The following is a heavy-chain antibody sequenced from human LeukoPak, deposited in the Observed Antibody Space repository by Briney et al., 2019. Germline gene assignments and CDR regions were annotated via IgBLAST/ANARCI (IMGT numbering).Heavy chain of an antibody. Sequence: GASVKVSCKASGYTFTSYAMHWVRQTPGQRLEWMGWINAGNGNTKYSQKFQGRVTITRDTSASTAYMELSSLRSEDTAVYYCAREDIAVAADYWGQGTLVTVSS. CDR1: GYTFTSYA. CDR2: INAGNGNT. D-gene: IGHD6-19*01. V-gene: IGHV1-3*01. J-gene: IGHJ4*02. CDR3: AREDIAVAADY.